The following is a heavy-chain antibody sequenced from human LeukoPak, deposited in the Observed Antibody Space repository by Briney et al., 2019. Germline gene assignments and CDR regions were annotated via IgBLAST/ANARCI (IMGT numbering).Heavy chain of an antibody. CDR1: GFTFSSYA. D-gene: IGHD1/OR15-1a*01. CDR3: AIGHYRNIPG. Sequence: GGSLRLSCAASGFTFSSYAMSWVRQAPGKGLEWVSVIYTDGSTYYADSVRARSSISRDDSKNTLSLQMNSLRAEDTAVYYCAIGHYRNIPGWGQGTLVTVSS. V-gene: IGHV3-66*01. CDR2: IYTDGST. J-gene: IGHJ4*02.